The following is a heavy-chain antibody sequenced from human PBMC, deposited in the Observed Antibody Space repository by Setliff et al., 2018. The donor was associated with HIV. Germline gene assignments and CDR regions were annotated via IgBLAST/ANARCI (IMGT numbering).Heavy chain of an antibody. CDR2: ISSSSSTI. D-gene: IGHD2-21*02. V-gene: IGHV3-48*04. Sequence: PGGSLRLSCAASGFTFSSYSMNWVRQAPGKGLEWVSYISSSSSTIYYADSVKGRFTISRDNAKNSLYLQMNSLRAEDTAVYFCTREDVGTAIYGAFDIWGLGTVVTV. CDR1: GFTFSSYS. J-gene: IGHJ3*02. CDR3: TREDVGTAIYGAFDI.